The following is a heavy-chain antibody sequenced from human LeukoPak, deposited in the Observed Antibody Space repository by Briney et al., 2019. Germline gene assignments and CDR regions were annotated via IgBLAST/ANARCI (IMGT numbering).Heavy chain of an antibody. V-gene: IGHV3-9*01. D-gene: IGHD3-16*01. Sequence: GGSLRLSCAASGFSFVDFATHWLPHAPEKGLQWVPGINWNSDFIGYADSVRGRFTISRDNGENSLYLQLNSLRPEDTALYYCVKDTGGPNYYYYYGMDVWGQGTTVTVSS. CDR2: INWNSDFI. CDR3: VKDTGGPNYYYYYGMDV. CDR1: GFSFVDFA. J-gene: IGHJ6*02.